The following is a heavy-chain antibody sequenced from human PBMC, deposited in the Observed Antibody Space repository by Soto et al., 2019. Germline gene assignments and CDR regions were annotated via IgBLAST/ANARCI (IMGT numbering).Heavy chain of an antibody. CDR2: LGGNGVTT. V-gene: IGHV3-23*01. CDR1: GFTFGSYA. J-gene: IGHJ6*03. Sequence: EVQLLESGGGLVQPGGSLRLSCVVSGFTFGSYAMSWVRQAPEKGPEWVAILGGNGVTTYYADSVKGRFTISGDKSKSTLFLQMNSLRADDTGVYYCATALRPSGNFFYYIDVWGRGTSVTVSS. CDR3: ATALRPSGNFFYYIDV. D-gene: IGHD6-25*01.